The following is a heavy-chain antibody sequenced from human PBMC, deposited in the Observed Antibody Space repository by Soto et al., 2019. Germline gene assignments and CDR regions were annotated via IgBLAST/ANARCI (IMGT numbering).Heavy chain of an antibody. V-gene: IGHV1-18*04. CDR1: GYTFTSYG. J-gene: IGHJ6*02. D-gene: IGHD2-2*01. Sequence: ALVKVSCKASGYTFTSYGISWVRQAPGQGLEWMGWISAYNGNTNYAQKLQGRVTMTTDTSTSTAYMELRSLRSDDTAVYYCARDNIVVVPAAQPSSYGMDVWGQGTTVTVSS. CDR2: ISAYNGNT. CDR3: ARDNIVVVPAAQPSSYGMDV.